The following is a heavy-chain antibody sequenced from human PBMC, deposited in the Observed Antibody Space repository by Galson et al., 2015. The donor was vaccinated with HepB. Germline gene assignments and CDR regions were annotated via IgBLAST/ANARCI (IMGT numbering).Heavy chain of an antibody. Sequence: SLRLSCAASGFTFSSYGMHWVRQAPGKGLEWVAVISYDGSNKYHADSVKGRFTISRDDSKNTLYLRMNSLRAEDTAVYYCAKGSGGRCRPICYYYYGMDVWGQGTTVTVSS. CDR2: ISYDGSNK. CDR1: GFTFSSYG. CDR3: AKGSGGRCRPICYYYYGMDV. D-gene: IGHD2-15*01. J-gene: IGHJ6*02. V-gene: IGHV3-30*18.